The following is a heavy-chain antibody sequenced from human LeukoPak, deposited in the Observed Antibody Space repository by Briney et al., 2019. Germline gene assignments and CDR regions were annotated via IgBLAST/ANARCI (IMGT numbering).Heavy chain of an antibody. D-gene: IGHD3-10*01. Sequence: GGSLRLSCAASGFTFSSYAMSWVRQAPGKGLEWVSAISGSGGSTYYADSVKGRFTISRDNSKNTLYLQMNSLRAEDTAVYYCAKDPLRRRWVRGDDAFDIWGQGTMVTVSS. CDR3: AKDPLRRRWVRGDDAFDI. V-gene: IGHV3-23*01. J-gene: IGHJ3*02. CDR2: ISGSGGST. CDR1: GFTFSSYA.